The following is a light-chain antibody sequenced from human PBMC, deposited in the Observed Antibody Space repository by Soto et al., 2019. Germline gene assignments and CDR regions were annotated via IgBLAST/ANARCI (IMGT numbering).Light chain of an antibody. CDR3: QSYDSSLSGWV. Sequence: QSVLTQPPSVSGAPGQRVTISCTGSSSNIGAGYDVHWYQQLPGTAPKLLIYGNSNRPSGVPDRFSGSKSGTSASLAITGLQXEDXADYXXQSYDSSLSGWVFGGGTKLTVL. CDR2: GNS. J-gene: IGLJ3*02. V-gene: IGLV1-40*01. CDR1: SSNIGAGYD.